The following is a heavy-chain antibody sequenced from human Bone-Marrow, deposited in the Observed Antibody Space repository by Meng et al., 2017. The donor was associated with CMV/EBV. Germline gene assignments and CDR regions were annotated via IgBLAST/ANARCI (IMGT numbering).Heavy chain of an antibody. D-gene: IGHD3-22*01. V-gene: IGHV3-48*03. Sequence: GGSLRLSCAASGFTFSSYEMNWVRQAPGKGLEWVSYISSSGSTIYYADSVKGRFTISRDNSKNTLYLQMNSLRAEDTTVYYCAKVWAPGALHYYDSSGYAFFDYYYGMDVWGQGTTVTVSS. CDR3: AKVWAPGALHYYDSSGYAFFDYYYGMDV. CDR2: ISSSGSTI. CDR1: GFTFSSYE. J-gene: IGHJ6*02.